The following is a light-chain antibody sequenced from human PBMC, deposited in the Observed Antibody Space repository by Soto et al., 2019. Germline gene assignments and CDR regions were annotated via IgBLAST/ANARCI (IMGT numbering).Light chain of an antibody. CDR3: TSYASSSTYV. V-gene: IGLV2-14*01. CDR2: DVN. CDR1: SSDVGGYNY. J-gene: IGLJ1*01. Sequence: QPVLTQPASVSGSPGQSITISCTGTSSDVGGYNYVSWHQQHPGKAPKLMIYDVNNRPSGVSNRFSGSKSGNTASLTISGLQAEDEADYYCTSYASSSTYVFGTGTKVTV.